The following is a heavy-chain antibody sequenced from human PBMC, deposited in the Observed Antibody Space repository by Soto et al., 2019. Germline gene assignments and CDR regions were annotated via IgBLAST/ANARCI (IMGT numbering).Heavy chain of an antibody. CDR2: IIPIFGTA. V-gene: IGHV1-69*13. Sequence: GASVKVSCKASGGTFSSYAISWVRQAPGQGLEWMGGIIPIFGTANYAQKFQGRVTITADESTSTAYMELSSLRSEDTAVYYCARDHSSSFGRYNWFDPWGQGTLVTVSS. D-gene: IGHD6-6*01. CDR1: GGTFSSYA. CDR3: ARDHSSSFGRYNWFDP. J-gene: IGHJ5*02.